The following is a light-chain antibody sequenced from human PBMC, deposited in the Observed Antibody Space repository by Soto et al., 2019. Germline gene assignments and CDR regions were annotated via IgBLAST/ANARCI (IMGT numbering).Light chain of an antibody. CDR2: GAS. CDR1: QSVSSN. CDR3: QQYNNWLLFT. Sequence: EIVMTQSPATLSVSPGERATLACRASQSVSSNLAWYQQKPGQAPRLLSYGASTRATGIPARFSGSGSGTEFTLTISSLQSEGFAVYYCQQYNNWLLFTFGPGTKVDI. V-gene: IGKV3-15*01. J-gene: IGKJ3*01.